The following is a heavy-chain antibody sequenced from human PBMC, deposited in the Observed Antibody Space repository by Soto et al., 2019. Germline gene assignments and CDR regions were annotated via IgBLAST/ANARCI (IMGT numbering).Heavy chain of an antibody. V-gene: IGHV6-1*01. J-gene: IGHJ4*01. CDR1: GDSVTSNSAG. D-gene: IGHD1-26*01. Sequence: SQTLSLPCAISGDSVTSNSAGWSWVRQSPSRGLGWLGRTYYRSKWYYEYAVSVRGRLTLNPDPSKNQCTLQLHSVTREATAVYFCARVAQYRGRISDYWGQGTLVTVSS. CDR2: TYYRSKWYY. CDR3: ARVAQYRGRISDY.